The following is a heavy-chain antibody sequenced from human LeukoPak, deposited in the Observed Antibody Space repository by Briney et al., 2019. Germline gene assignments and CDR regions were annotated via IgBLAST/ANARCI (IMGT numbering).Heavy chain of an antibody. CDR2: ISAYNGNT. D-gene: IGHD3-22*01. CDR1: GYTFTSYG. V-gene: IGHV1-18*01. Sequence: ASVKVSCKASGYTFTSYGISWVRQAPGQGLEWMGWISAYNGNTNYAQKLQGRVTMTTDTSTSTAYMELRSLRSDDTAVYYCARTYYYDSRDAFDIWGRGTMVTVSS. J-gene: IGHJ3*02. CDR3: ARTYYYDSRDAFDI.